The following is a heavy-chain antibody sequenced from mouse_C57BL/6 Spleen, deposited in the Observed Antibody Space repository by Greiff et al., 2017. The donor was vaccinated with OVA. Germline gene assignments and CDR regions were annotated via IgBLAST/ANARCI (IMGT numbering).Heavy chain of an antibody. D-gene: IGHD3-3*01. Sequence: EVQVVESGGDLVKPGGSLKLSCAASGFTFSSYGMSWVRQTPDKRLEWVATISSGGSYTYYPDSVKGRFTISRDNAKNTLYLQMSSLKSEDTAMYYCARQSRARGYFDVWGTGTTVTVSS. CDR2: ISSGGSYT. J-gene: IGHJ1*03. CDR3: ARQSRARGYFDV. CDR1: GFTFSSYG. V-gene: IGHV5-6*01.